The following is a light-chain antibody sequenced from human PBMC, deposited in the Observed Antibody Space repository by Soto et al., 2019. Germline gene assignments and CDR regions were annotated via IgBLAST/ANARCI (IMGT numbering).Light chain of an antibody. CDR2: GAS. Sequence: EIVLTQSPGALSLSPGERATLSCRASQSVGSDYLAWYQQKPGQAPRILIYGASTRATGIPPRFSGSGSGTEFTLTISNLQSEDFAVYYCQQYNNWPRTFGQGTKVDIK. J-gene: IGKJ1*01. CDR1: QSVGSD. CDR3: QQYNNWPRT. V-gene: IGKV3D-15*01.